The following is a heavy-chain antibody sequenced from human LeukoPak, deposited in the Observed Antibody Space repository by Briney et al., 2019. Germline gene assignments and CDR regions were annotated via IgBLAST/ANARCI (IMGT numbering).Heavy chain of an antibody. J-gene: IGHJ4*02. D-gene: IGHD3-3*01. V-gene: IGHV3-7*01. CDR2: IKQDGSEK. Sequence: QSGGSLRLSCAASGFTFSSYWMSWVRQAPGKGLEWVANIKQDGSEKYYVDSVKGRFTISRDNAKNSLYLQMNSLRAEDTAVYYCARDDRITIFGVVEYYFDYWGQGTLVTVSS. CDR3: ARDDRITIFGVVEYYFDY. CDR1: GFTFSSYW.